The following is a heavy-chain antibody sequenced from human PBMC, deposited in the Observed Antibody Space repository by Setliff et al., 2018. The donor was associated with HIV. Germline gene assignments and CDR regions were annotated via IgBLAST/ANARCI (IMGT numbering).Heavy chain of an antibody. D-gene: IGHD3-10*01. CDR2: IYSSGRT. Sequence: SETLSLTCIVSGGSITSSGYNWNWIRQHPGKGLEWIGYIYSSGRTSYNPSLQSRVSISIDTSKNRFSLKLDSVIAADTAVYYCARDEVRYYSGSESVRAGMDVWGQGTAVTVSS. CDR1: GGSITSSGYN. J-gene: IGHJ6*02. V-gene: IGHV4-31*03. CDR3: ARDEVRYYSGSESVRAGMDV.